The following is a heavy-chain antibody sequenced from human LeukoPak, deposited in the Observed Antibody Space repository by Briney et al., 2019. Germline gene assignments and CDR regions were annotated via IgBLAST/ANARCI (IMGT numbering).Heavy chain of an antibody. CDR3: SISSGGYKLDS. CDR1: GGSFSTYY. V-gene: IGHV4-59*01. CDR2: IYYTGTT. Sequence: SETLSLTCAVSGGSFSTYYWSWIRQPPGKGLEWIGFIYYTGTTNYNPSLKSRVTISVDTSKNQFSLKLSSVTAADTAVYYCSISSGGYKLDSWGQGTPVTVSS. D-gene: IGHD6-19*01. J-gene: IGHJ4*02.